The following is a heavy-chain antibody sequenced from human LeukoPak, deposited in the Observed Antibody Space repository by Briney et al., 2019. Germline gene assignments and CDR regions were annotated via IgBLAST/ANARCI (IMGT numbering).Heavy chain of an antibody. Sequence: GGSLRLSCTASGFTFSSYRMHWVRQAPGKGLEYVSAINSNGGTTYYSDSVKGRFTISRDNSKNTLYLQMSSLRAEDTAVYYCVKMGTYYYDSSGSNYWGQGTLVTVSS. CDR2: INSNGGTT. J-gene: IGHJ4*02. CDR3: VKMGTYYYDSSGSNY. V-gene: IGHV3-64D*09. CDR1: GFTFSSYR. D-gene: IGHD3-22*01.